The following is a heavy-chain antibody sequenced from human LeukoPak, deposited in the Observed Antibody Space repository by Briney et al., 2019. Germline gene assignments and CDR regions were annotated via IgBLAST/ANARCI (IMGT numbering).Heavy chain of an antibody. CDR2: INHSGST. J-gene: IGHJ4*02. V-gene: IGHV4-34*01. CDR1: GGSFSGYY. Sequence: SEILSLTCAVYGGSFSGYYWSWIRQPPGKGLEWIGEINHSGSTNYNPSLKSRVTISVDTSKNQFSLKLSSVTAADTAVYYCARSIPRDYWGQGTLVTVSS. CDR3: ARSIPRDY.